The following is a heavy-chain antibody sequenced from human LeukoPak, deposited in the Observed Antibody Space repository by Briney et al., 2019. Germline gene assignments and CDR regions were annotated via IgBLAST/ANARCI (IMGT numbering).Heavy chain of an antibody. D-gene: IGHD5-24*01. V-gene: IGHV4-61*08. Sequence: PSETLSLTCTVSGGSISSGDYYWSWIRQPPGKGLEWIGYIYYSGSTNYNPSLKSRVTISVDTSKNQFSLRLNSVTATDTAVYYCARAIHPTPNWLDPWGQGTLVTVSS. CDR3: ARAIHPTPNWLDP. CDR1: GGSISSGDYY. J-gene: IGHJ5*02. CDR2: IYYSGST.